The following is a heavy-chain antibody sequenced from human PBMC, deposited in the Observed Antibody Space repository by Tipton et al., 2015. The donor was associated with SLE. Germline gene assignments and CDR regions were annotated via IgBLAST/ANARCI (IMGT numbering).Heavy chain of an antibody. D-gene: IGHD5-24*01. Sequence: SLRLSCAASGITLSSHALSWVRQAPGKGLEWVSGISGSGGSTYYADSVKGRFTISRDNSKDTVYLQMNSLRAEDTAVYYCARSSEMATMFDYFDLWGQGTLVTVSS. CDR1: GITLSSHA. CDR3: ARSSEMATMFDYFDL. V-gene: IGHV3-23*01. CDR2: ISGSGGST. J-gene: IGHJ5*02.